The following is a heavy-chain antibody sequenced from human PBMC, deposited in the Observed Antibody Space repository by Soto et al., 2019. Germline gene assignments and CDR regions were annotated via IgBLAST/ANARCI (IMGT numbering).Heavy chain of an antibody. V-gene: IGHV1-18*01. Sequence: GASVKVSCKTFGYTFTSYGIGWARQAPGQGLEWMGWVNTYNGNTNYAQNLQGRVTLTTDTSTSTAYMELRSLRSNDPAIYYCAMVDVYVTPSPQDVWGQGTTVTVSS. CDR1: GYTFTSYG. CDR3: AMVDVYVTPSPQDV. J-gene: IGHJ6*02. D-gene: IGHD3-16*01. CDR2: VNTYNGNT.